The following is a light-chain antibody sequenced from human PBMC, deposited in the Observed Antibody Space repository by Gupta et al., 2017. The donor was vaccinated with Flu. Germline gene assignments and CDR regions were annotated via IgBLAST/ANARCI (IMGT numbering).Light chain of an antibody. V-gene: IGLV3-25*02. CDR1: ALPKQY. CDR2: KDS. CDR3: QSADSSGTYGV. Sequence: SSELPQPPSVSVSPEQPARIPCSGDALPKQYAYWYQQKPGQAPVLVIYKDSGRHAGIPERFSGSSSGTTVTLTISGVQGEDEADYYCQSADSSGTYGVFGGGTKLTVL. J-gene: IGLJ3*02.